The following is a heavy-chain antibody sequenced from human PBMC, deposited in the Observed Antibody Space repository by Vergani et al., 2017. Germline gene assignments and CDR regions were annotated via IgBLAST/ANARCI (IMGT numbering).Heavy chain of an antibody. CDR1: GYNFTSFD. J-gene: IGHJ3*02. Sequence: QEQLVQSGAEVRKPGASVKVSCKASGYNFTSFDINWVRQAPGQGLEWMGWINPNSGGTNYAQKFQGRVTMTRDTSISTAYMELSRLRSDDTAVYYCARPWERRSAFDIWGQGTMVTVSS. CDR3: ARPWERRSAFDI. V-gene: IGHV1-2*02. CDR2: INPNSGGT. D-gene: IGHD1-26*01.